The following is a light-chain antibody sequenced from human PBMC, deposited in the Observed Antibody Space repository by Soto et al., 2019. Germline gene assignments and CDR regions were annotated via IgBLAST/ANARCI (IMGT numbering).Light chain of an antibody. Sequence: DIQMTQSPSTLSASVGYRVTITCRASQSISSWLAWYQQKPGKAPKLLIYDASNLERGVPSRFSGSGTGTEYTFTISSLQAEDNGTYYCQQYENLPLTFGGGTRVDIK. CDR2: DAS. CDR3: QQYENLPLT. CDR1: QSISSW. J-gene: IGKJ4*01. V-gene: IGKV1-33*01.